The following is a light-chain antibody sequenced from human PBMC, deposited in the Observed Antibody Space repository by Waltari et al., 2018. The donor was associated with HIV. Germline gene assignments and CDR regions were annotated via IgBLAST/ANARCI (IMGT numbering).Light chain of an antibody. CDR1: PSISHY. CDR3: QQIHSGPEA. J-gene: IGKJ1*01. V-gene: IGKV1-39*01. CDR2: AAS. Sequence: DIQLTQSPSSLSASVGDRVRIPCPAIPSISHYFNWYQHKPAKSPKILIFAASCFHRGVPTRFSGSGAGTDSTLTISVLQPEDFAIYFWQQIHSGPEAFGQGTKVEIK.